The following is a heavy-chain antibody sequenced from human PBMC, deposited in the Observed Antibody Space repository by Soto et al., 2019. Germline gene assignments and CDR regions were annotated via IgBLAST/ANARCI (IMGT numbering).Heavy chain of an antibody. V-gene: IGHV4-39*01. Sequence: SETLSLTCTVSGGSISGSTYYWAWIRQPPGKGPEWIGSIYYGGSAYDNPALKSRVTISVDTSKNQFSLKLTSVTAADTAVYFCARPRLGATILSGFDYWGQGTLVTVSS. CDR2: IYYGGSA. CDR3: ARPRLGATILSGFDY. CDR1: GGSISGSTYY. D-gene: IGHD5-12*01. J-gene: IGHJ4*02.